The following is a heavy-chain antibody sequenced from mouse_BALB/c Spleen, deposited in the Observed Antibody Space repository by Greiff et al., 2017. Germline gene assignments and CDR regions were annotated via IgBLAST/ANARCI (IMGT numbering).Heavy chain of an antibody. J-gene: IGHJ3*01. V-gene: IGHV3-8*02. CDR3: ARFSYDYDEAWFAY. CDR1: GDSITSGY. D-gene: IGHD2-4*01. Sequence: EVKLQESGPSLVKPSQTLSLTCSVTGDSITSGYWNWIRKFPGNKLEYMGYISYSGSTYYNPSLKSRISITRDTSKNQYYLQLNSVTTEDTATYYCARFSYDYDEAWFAYWGQGTLVTVSA. CDR2: ISYSGST.